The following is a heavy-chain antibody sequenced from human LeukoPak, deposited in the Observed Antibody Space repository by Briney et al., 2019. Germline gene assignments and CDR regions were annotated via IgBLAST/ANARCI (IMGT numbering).Heavy chain of an antibody. Sequence: GGSLRLSCAASGFTFSSYSMNWVRQAPGKGLEWVSSISSSSSYIYYADSVKGRFTISRDNAKNSLYLQMNSLRAEDTAVYYCARGDTYYYDSSGYYGNYYGMDVWGQGTTVTVSS. CDR3: ARGDTYYYDSSGYYGNYYGMDV. CDR2: ISSSSSYI. D-gene: IGHD3-22*01. V-gene: IGHV3-21*01. CDR1: GFTFSSYS. J-gene: IGHJ6*02.